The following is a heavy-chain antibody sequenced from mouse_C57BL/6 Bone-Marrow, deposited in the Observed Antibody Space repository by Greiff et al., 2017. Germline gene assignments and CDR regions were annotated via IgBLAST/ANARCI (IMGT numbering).Heavy chain of an antibody. Sequence: EVQLVESGEGLVKPGGSLKLSCAASGFTFSSYAMSWVRQTPEKRLEWVAYISSGGDYIYYADTVKGRFTISRDNARNTLYLQMSSLKSEDTAMYYCTRAPYGYDKGFMDYWGQGTSVTVSS. D-gene: IGHD2-2*01. J-gene: IGHJ4*01. CDR3: TRAPYGYDKGFMDY. CDR1: GFTFSSYA. CDR2: ISSGGDYI. V-gene: IGHV5-9-1*02.